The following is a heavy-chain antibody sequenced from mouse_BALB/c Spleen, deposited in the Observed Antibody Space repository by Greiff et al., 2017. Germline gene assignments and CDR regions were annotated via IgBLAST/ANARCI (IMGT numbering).Heavy chain of an antibody. V-gene: IGHV2-9*02. D-gene: IGHD4-1*01. Sequence: VQVVESGPGLVAPSQSLSITCTVSGFSLTSYGVHWVRQPPGKGLEWLGVIWAGGSTNYNSALMSRLSISKDNSKSQVFLKMNSLQTDDTAMYYCAREELGPDAMDYWGQGTSVTVSS. CDR1: GFSLTSYG. CDR2: IWAGGST. J-gene: IGHJ4*01. CDR3: AREELGPDAMDY.